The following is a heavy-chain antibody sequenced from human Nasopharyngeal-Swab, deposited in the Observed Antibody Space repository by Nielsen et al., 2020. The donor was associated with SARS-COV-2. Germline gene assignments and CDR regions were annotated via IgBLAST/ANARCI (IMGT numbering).Heavy chain of an antibody. CDR3: ARAVGYDILTGYYTTPYYFDY. Sequence: ASVKVSCKASGYTFTSYGISWVRQAPGQGLEWMGWISAYNGNTNYAQKLQGRVTMTTDTSTSTAYMELRSLRSDDTAVYYCARAVGYDILTGYYTTPYYFDYWGQGTPVTVSS. CDR2: ISAYNGNT. V-gene: IGHV1-18*04. CDR1: GYTFTSYG. J-gene: IGHJ4*02. D-gene: IGHD3-9*01.